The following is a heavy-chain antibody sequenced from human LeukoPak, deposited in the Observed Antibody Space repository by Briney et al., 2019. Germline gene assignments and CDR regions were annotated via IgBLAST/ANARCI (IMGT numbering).Heavy chain of an antibody. CDR1: GFTFSSYS. CDR3: ARDVFLNY. V-gene: IGHV3-53*01. CDR2: IYDDGNT. J-gene: IGHJ4*02. Sequence: GGSLRLSCAASGFTFSSYSMNWVRQAPGKGLDWVSVIYDDGNTYYADSVRGRFTISRDNSKNTLYLQMNSLRAEDTAVYYCARDVFLNYWGQGTLVTVSP.